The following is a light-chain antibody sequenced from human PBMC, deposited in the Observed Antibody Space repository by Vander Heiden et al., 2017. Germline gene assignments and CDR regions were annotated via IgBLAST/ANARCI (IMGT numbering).Light chain of an antibody. CDR3: ATWDDGLNHYFV. CDR1: SSNIGRNN. Sequence: QPVLTQPPSASGIPGQRVTISCSGSSSNIGRNNVNWYQQLPGSTPKLLIYSNNKRPSGVPDRFSGSKSGTSASLAISGPQSEDEADYYCATWDDGLNHYFVFGTGTRVTVL. V-gene: IGLV1-44*01. J-gene: IGLJ1*01. CDR2: SNN.